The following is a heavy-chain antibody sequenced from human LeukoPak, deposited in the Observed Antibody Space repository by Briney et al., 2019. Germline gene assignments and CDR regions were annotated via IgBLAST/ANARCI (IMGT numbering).Heavy chain of an antibody. CDR2: ISGSGGST. V-gene: IGHV3-23*01. CDR1: GFTFSSYA. CDR3: AKDTYYDILTGYQRAYYFDY. Sequence: GGSLRLSCAASGFTFSSYAMSWVRQAPGKGREGGSAISGSGGSTDYADSVRGRFTISRDNSKNTLYLQMSSLRAEDTAVYYCAKDTYYDILTGYQRAYYFDYWGQGTLVTVSS. J-gene: IGHJ4*02. D-gene: IGHD3-9*01.